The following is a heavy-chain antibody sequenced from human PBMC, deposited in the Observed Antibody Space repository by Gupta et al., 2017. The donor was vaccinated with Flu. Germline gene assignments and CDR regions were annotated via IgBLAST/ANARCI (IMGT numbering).Heavy chain of an antibody. CDR2: ISSSSSYI. CDR1: GFTFSSYR. CDR3: ARGRGIAVAVVY. D-gene: IGHD6-19*01. Sequence: EVQLVESGGGLVKPGGSLRLSCAASGFTFSSYRMNWVRQAPGKGLEWVSSISSSSSYIYYADSVKGRFTISRDNAKNSLYLQMNSLRAEDTAVYYCARGRGIAVAVVYWGQGTLVTVSS. V-gene: IGHV3-21*01. J-gene: IGHJ4*02.